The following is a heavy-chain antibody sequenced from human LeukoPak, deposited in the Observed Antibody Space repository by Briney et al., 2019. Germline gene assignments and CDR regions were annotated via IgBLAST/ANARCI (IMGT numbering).Heavy chain of an antibody. CDR1: GFSLSTSGVG. V-gene: IGHV2-5*01. Sequence: RVSGPTLVNPTQTLTLTCTFSGFSLSTSGVGVGWIRQPPGKALEWLALIYWNDDKRYSPSLKSRLTITKDTSKNQVVLTMTNTDPVDTATYYCAHRRPYCSSTSCYIQYNWFDPWGQGTLVTVSS. CDR2: IYWNDDK. J-gene: IGHJ5*02. D-gene: IGHD2-2*02. CDR3: AHRRPYCSSTSCYIQYNWFDP.